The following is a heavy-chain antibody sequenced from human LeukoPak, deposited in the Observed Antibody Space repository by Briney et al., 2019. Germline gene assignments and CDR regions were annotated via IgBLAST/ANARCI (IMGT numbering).Heavy chain of an antibody. CDR3: ARGGVWRGPSYFQH. CDR2: INHSGST. Sequence: PSETLPLTCAVCGGSFIGYYWSGLRQPPGKGLEWIGEINHSGSTNYNPSLQLRATISVDTSKNQFSLKLSSVTAADTAVYYCARGGVWRGPSYFQHWGQGTLVTVSS. V-gene: IGHV4-34*01. CDR1: GGSFIGYY. D-gene: IGHD2-21*02. J-gene: IGHJ1*01.